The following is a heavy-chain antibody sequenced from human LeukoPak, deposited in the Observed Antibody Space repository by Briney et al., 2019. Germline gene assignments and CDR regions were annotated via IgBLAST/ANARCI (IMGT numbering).Heavy chain of an antibody. CDR2: IIPIFGTA. CDR1: GGAFSSYA. J-gene: IGHJ4*02. CDR3: ARALGMVATEPLSDY. Sequence: SVKVSCKASGGAFSSYAISWVRQAPGQGLEWMGGIIPIFGTANYAQKFQGRVTITADESTSTAYMELSSLRSEDTAVYYCARALGMVATEPLSDYWGQGTLVTVSS. V-gene: IGHV1-69*13. D-gene: IGHD5-12*01.